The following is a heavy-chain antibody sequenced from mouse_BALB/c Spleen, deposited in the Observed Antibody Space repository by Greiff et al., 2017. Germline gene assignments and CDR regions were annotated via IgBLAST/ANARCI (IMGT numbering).Heavy chain of an antibody. J-gene: IGHJ4*01. V-gene: IGHV2-9*02. CDR1: GFSLTSYG. CDR3: ARDEGVYAMDY. Sequence: VKLVESGPGLVAPSQSLSITCTVSGFSLTSYGVHWVRQPPGMGLEWLGVIWAGGSTNYNSALMSRLSFSKDNSKSQVFLKMNSLQTDDTAMYYCARDEGVYAMDYWGQGTSVTVSS. CDR2: IWAGGST.